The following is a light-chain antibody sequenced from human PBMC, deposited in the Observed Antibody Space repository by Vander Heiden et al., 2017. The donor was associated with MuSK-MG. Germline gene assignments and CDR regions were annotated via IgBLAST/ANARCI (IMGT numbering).Light chain of an antibody. J-gene: IGKJ3*01. CDR2: AAS. CDR3: QQSYSTPLFT. CDR1: QSISSY. Sequence: DFKLPRSPPSLSASAGDRVTITSRASQSISSYLNWYQQKPGKAPKLLIYAASSLQSGVPSRFSGSGSGTDFTLPISSLQPEDFATYYCQQSYSTPLFTFGPGTKVDIK. V-gene: IGKV1-39*01.